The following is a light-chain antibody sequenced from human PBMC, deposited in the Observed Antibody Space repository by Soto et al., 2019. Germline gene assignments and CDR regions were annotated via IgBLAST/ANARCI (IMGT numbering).Light chain of an antibody. Sequence: DIQMTQSPSTLSASVGDRVTITCRASQSISSWLAWYQQKPGKAPKLLIYDASSLESGVPSRFSGSGSGTEFTLTISRLEPEDFAVYYCHQSGDSPTFGQGTRVEIK. CDR3: HQSGDSPT. CDR1: QSISSW. CDR2: DAS. J-gene: IGKJ1*01. V-gene: IGKV1-5*01.